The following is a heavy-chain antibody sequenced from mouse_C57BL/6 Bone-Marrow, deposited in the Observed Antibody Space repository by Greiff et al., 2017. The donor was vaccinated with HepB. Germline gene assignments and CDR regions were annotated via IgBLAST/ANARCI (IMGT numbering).Heavy chain of an antibody. J-gene: IGHJ1*03. Sequence: EVQLQQSGAELVRPGASVKLSCTASGFNIKDDYMHWVKQRPEQGLEWIGWIDPENGDTEYASKFQGKATITADTSSNTADLQISSLTSEDTAVYYCTTDYYGSHWYFDVWGTGTTVTVSS. CDR2: IDPENGDT. V-gene: IGHV14-4*01. CDR1: GFNIKDDY. CDR3: TTDYYGSHWYFDV. D-gene: IGHD1-1*01.